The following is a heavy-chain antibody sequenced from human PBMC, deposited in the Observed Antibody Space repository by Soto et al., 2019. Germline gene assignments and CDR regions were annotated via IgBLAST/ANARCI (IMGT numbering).Heavy chain of an antibody. CDR2: LYWDDGE. CDR3: AHRPRGFTYFFDY. J-gene: IGHJ4*02. V-gene: IGHV2-5*02. CDR1: GLSLSTRGVG. Sequence: QITLNESGPTLVNPTQPLTLTCTFSGLSLSTRGVGVGGSRQPQGKALEWLALLYWDDGERYSPSLMSRLTITKDTSKHKVLLTMTNMDPVDTATYYCAHRPRGFTYFFDYWGQGTLVTVSS.